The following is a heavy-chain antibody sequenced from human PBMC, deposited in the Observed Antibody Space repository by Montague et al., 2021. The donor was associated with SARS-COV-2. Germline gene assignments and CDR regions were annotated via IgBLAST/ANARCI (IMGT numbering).Heavy chain of an antibody. J-gene: IGHJ4*02. V-gene: IGHV4-59*01. CDR3: ARVLDPSGTYYLPY. CDR1: GGSIGSYY. Sequence: SETLSLTCSVSGGSIGSYYWSWLRQPPGKGLEWIGHIHYSGSKTYSPSFKSRVTISIDTPKNQFSLKLSSVTAADTAVYYCARVLDPSGTYYLPYWGQGTLVTVSS. D-gene: IGHD3-10*01. CDR2: IHYSGSK.